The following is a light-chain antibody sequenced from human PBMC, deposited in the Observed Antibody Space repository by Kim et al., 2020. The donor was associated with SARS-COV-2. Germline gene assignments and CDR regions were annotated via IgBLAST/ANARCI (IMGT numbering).Light chain of an antibody. V-gene: IGLV3-21*03. CDR1: NLGNRG. CDR3: QVLDSRSDHVL. Sequence: APGRTAAIDGGGDNLGNRGVHWYQQKPGQAPVLVLYHDGDRPSGIPERFSGSNSVTTATLTISRVAAGDEAAYYCQVLDSRSDHVLFAGGTQLTVL. CDR2: HDG. J-gene: IGLJ2*01.